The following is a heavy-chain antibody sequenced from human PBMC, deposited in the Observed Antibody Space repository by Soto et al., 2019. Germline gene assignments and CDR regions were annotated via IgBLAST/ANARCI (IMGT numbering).Heavy chain of an antibody. Sequence: SETLSLTCAVSGGSISSSNWWSWVRQPPGKGLEWIGEIYHSGSTNYNPSLKSRVTISVDKSKNQFSLKLSSVTAADTAVYYCARGATSYYYYYGMDVWGQGTTVTVSS. CDR2: IYHSGST. V-gene: IGHV4-4*02. D-gene: IGHD1-1*01. CDR1: GGSISSSNW. CDR3: ARGATSYYYYYGMDV. J-gene: IGHJ6*02.